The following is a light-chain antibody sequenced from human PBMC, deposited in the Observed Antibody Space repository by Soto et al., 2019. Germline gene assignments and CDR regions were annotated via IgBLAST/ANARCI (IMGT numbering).Light chain of an antibody. CDR2: DAV. V-gene: IGKV3-20*01. Sequence: EIVLTQSPGTLSLFPGEKATLSCRASQTVSSTYFAWYQQKPGQAPRLLIYDAVARATGIPDRFSGSASGTDFTLTINRLESEDFAVYYCQQYGSSPITFGQGTRLEIK. CDR3: QQYGSSPIT. CDR1: QTVSSTY. J-gene: IGKJ5*01.